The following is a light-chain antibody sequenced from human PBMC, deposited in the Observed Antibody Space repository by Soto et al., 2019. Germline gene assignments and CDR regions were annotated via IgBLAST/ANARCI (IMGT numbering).Light chain of an antibody. V-gene: IGKV2D-29*02. CDR2: AVS. CDR3: MQSIELPRT. J-gene: IGKJ1*01. Sequence: IVMTQTPLSLSVTPGQPASISCKSSQSLLQRDGNTYLYWFLQKPGQSPQLLIYAVSNRFSGVPETFSGSGSVTDFTLKISRVEAEDVGVYYCMQSIELPRTFGQGTKVEIK. CDR1: QSLLQRDGNTY.